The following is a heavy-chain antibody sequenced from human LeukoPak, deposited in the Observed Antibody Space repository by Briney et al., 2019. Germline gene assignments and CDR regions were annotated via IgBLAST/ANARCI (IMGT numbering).Heavy chain of an antibody. Sequence: SETLSLTCTVSGGSISSSSYYWGWIRQPPGKGLEWIGSIYYSGSTYYNPSLKSRVTISVDTSKNQFSLKLSSVTAADTAVYYCASGLEMATIWPKSDLDYWGQGTLVTVSS. CDR3: ASGLEMATIWPKSDLDY. V-gene: IGHV4-39*01. J-gene: IGHJ4*02. CDR2: IYYSGST. D-gene: IGHD5-24*01. CDR1: GGSISSSSYY.